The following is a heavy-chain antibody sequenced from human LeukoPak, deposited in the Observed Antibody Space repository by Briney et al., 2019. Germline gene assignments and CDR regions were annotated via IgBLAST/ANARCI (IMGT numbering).Heavy chain of an antibody. CDR3: AKDLGPVALNGGDY. Sequence: PGGSLRLSCAASRFTFSSYSMNWVRQAPGKGLEWVSSISSSSSYIYYADSVKGRFTISRDNSKNTLYLQMNSLRPDDTAVYYCAKDLGPVALNGGDYWGQGTLVTVSS. CDR2: ISSSSSYI. J-gene: IGHJ4*02. CDR1: RFTFSSYS. V-gene: IGHV3-21*01. D-gene: IGHD6-19*01.